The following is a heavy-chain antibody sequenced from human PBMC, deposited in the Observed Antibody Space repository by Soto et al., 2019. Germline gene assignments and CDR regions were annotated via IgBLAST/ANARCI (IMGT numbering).Heavy chain of an antibody. V-gene: IGHV1-69*13. D-gene: IGHD3-10*01. CDR2: IIPIFGTA. J-gene: IGHJ5*02. CDR1: GGTFSSYA. Sequence: SVKVSCKASGGTFSSYAISWVRQAPGQGLEWMGGIIPIFGTANYAQKFQGRVTITADESTSTAYMELSSLRSEDTAVYYCARAPWATMVRGVIINLNWFDPWGQGTLVTV. CDR3: ARAPWATMVRGVIINLNWFDP.